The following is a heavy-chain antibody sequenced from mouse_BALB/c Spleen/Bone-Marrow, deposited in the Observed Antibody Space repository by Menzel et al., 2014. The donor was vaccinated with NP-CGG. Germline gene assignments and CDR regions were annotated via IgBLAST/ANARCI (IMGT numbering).Heavy chain of an antibody. D-gene: IGHD2-2*01. V-gene: IGHV1-9*01. CDR1: GYTFSSYW. J-gene: IGHJ4*01. CDR3: ARGLWLRRSYYAMDY. CDR2: ILPGSGST. Sequence: VMLVESGAELMKPGASVKISCKATGYTFSSYWIEWVKQRPGHGLEWIGEILPGSGSTNYNEKFKGKATFTADTSSNTAYMQLSSLTSEDSAVYYCARGLWLRRSYYAMDYWGQGTSVTVSS.